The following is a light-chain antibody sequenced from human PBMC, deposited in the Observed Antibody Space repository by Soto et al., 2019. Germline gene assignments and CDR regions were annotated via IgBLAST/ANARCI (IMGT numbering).Light chain of an antibody. CDR1: QSVNSN. Sequence: EIVMTQSPATLSVSPGERATLSCRASQSVNSNLAGYQQKRGQAPRLLIYEASSRATGIPARFSASGSGTEFTLTISSLQSEDFAVYYCEQYNNWPLTFGGGTNVEI. CDR3: EQYNNWPLT. CDR2: EAS. J-gene: IGKJ4*01. V-gene: IGKV3-15*01.